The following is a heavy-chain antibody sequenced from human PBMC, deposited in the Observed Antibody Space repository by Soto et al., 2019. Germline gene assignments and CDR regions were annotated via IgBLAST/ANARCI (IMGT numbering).Heavy chain of an antibody. Sequence: QPGGSLRLSCAASGFTFRSYEMNWVRQAPGRGLEWIAYISSGGSTIYYADSVRGRFTISRDNAESSLYLQMDSLRGEDTAFYYCARVNWNDETYFDSWGQGTLVTVSS. CDR2: ISSGGSTI. CDR1: GFTFRSYE. V-gene: IGHV3-48*03. D-gene: IGHD1-1*01. J-gene: IGHJ4*02. CDR3: ARVNWNDETYFDS.